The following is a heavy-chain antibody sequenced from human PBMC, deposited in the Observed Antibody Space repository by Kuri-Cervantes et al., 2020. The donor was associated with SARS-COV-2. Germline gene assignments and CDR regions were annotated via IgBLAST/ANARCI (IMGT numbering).Heavy chain of an antibody. D-gene: IGHD3-22*01. CDR2: IRYDGSNK. Sequence: GGSLRLSCAASGSTFSSYGMHWVRQAPGKGLEWVAFIRYDGSNKYYADSVKGRFTISRDNSKNTLYLQMNSLRAEDTAVYYCAKDMYYDSSGFYDAFDIWGQGTMVTVSS. V-gene: IGHV3-30*02. CDR1: GSTFSSYG. J-gene: IGHJ3*02. CDR3: AKDMYYDSSGFYDAFDI.